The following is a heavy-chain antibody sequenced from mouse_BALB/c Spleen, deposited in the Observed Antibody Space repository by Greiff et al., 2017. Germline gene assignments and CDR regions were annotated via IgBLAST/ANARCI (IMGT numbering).Heavy chain of an antibody. D-gene: IGHD1-1*01. J-gene: IGHJ2*01. CDR1: GFTFSSYG. Sequence: EVMLVESGGDLVKPGGSLKLSCAASGFTFSSYGMSWVRQTPDKRLEWVATISSGGSYTYYPDSVKGRFTISRDNAKNTLYLQMSSLKSEDTAMYYCARQSYYYGSSPDYWGQGTTLTVSS. CDR3: ARQSYYYGSSPDY. CDR2: ISSGGSYT. V-gene: IGHV5-6*01.